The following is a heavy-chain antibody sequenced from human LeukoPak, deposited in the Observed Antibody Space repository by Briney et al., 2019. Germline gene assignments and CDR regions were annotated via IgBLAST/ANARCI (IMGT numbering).Heavy chain of an antibody. CDR1: GFTFGSYW. D-gene: IGHD3-10*01. CDR2: INSDGSST. Sequence: QTGGSLRLSCAASGFTFGSYWMHWVRQAPGKGLVWVSRINSDGSSTSYADSVKGRFTISRDNAKNTLYLQMNSLRAEDTAVYYCARVPMVRGVGRQTQYYFDYWGQGTLVTVSS. V-gene: IGHV3-74*01. J-gene: IGHJ4*02. CDR3: ARVPMVRGVGRQTQYYFDY.